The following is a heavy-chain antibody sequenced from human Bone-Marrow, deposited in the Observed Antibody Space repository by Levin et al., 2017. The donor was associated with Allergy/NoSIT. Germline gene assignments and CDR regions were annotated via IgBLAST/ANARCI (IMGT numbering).Heavy chain of an antibody. D-gene: IGHD4-17*01. CDR3: AKDFEATVTTLFDY. Sequence: PGGSLRLSCAASGFTFSSYGIHWVRQSPGKGLEWVAVISYDGSNKYYADSVKGRFTVSRDNSKNTLYLQMNSLRAEDTAVYYCAKDFEATVTTLFDYWGQGTLVTVSS. CDR1: GFTFSSYG. V-gene: IGHV3-30*18. J-gene: IGHJ4*02. CDR2: ISYDGSNK.